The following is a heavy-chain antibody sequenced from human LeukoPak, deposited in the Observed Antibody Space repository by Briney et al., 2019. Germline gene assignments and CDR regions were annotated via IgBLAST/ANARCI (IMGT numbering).Heavy chain of an antibody. J-gene: IGHJ4*02. D-gene: IGHD3-3*01. Sequence: GRSLRLSCAASGFTFSSYGMHWVRQAPGRGLEWVAVISYDGSNKYYADSVKGRFTISRDNSKNTLYLQMNSLRAEDTAVYYCAKDRLDDFATWGQGTLVTVSS. CDR1: GFTFSSYG. CDR3: AKDRLDDFAT. V-gene: IGHV3-30*12. CDR2: ISYDGSNK.